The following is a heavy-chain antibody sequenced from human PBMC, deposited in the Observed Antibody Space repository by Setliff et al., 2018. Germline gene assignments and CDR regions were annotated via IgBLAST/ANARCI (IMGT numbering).Heavy chain of an antibody. CDR1: GFSFSSYT. J-gene: IGHJ4*02. V-gene: IGHV3-21*01. Sequence: GGSLRLSCAASGFSFSSYTMNWVRQAPGKGLEWVSSFSSRNNYINYADSVKGRFTISRDNAKNSLFLEMNSLRPDDTAVYYCARSPGWIPWVDHWGQGTLVTVSS. CDR2: FSSRNNYI. CDR3: ARSPGWIPWVDH. D-gene: IGHD5-18*01.